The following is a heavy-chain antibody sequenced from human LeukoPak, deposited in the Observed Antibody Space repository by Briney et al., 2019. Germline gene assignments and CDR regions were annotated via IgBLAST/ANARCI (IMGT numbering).Heavy chain of an antibody. J-gene: IGHJ4*02. CDR2: VDPEDGET. Sequence: GASVKVSCKASGYTFTDYYMHWVQQAPGKGLEWMGRVDPEDGETIYAEKFQGRVTITADTSTDTAYVELSSLRSEDTAVYYCARPPWYGGNSDGVDYWGQGTLVTVSS. CDR3: ARPPWYGGNSDGVDY. CDR1: GYTFTDYY. V-gene: IGHV1-69-2*01. D-gene: IGHD4-23*01.